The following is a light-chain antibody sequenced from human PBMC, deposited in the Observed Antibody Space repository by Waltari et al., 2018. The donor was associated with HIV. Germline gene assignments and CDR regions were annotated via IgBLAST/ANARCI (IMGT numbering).Light chain of an antibody. CDR1: QSISTW. CDR3: QQYSSDPLT. Sequence: DIQMTQSLSTLSASVGDKIISTCRSSQSISTWMAWFQQKPGKAPKLLIYKASNLESGVPSRFSGSGSGTEFTLTINSLQPDDFATYFCQQYSSDPLTFGRGTRVEVK. V-gene: IGKV1-5*03. J-gene: IGKJ4*01. CDR2: KAS.